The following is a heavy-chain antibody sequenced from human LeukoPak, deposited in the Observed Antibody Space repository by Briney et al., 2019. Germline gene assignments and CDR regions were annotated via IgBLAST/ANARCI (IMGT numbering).Heavy chain of an antibody. J-gene: IGHJ6*03. D-gene: IGHD2-2*01. V-gene: IGHV4-59*12. CDR1: GGSISSYY. CDR3: ARGKKRSGCSTPSCYASSYYYYYMDV. Sequence: SETLSLTCTVSGGSISSYYWSWIRQPPGKGLEWIGYIYYSGSTNYNPSLKSRVTISVDTSKNQFSLKLSSVTAADTAVYYCARGKKRSGCSTPSCYASSYYYYYMDVWGKGTTVTVSS. CDR2: IYYSGST.